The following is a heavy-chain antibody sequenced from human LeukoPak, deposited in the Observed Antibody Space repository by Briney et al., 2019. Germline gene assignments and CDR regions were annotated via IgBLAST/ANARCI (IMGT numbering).Heavy chain of an antibody. Sequence: GASVKVSCKASGYTFTSYYMHWVRQAPGQGLEWMGIINPSGGSTSYAQEFQGRVTMTRDTSTSTVYMELSSLRSEDTAVYYCARVVRLGVLRYFDPPYYFDYWGQGTLVTVSS. D-gene: IGHD3-9*01. J-gene: IGHJ4*02. V-gene: IGHV1-46*01. CDR3: ARVVRLGVLRYFDPPYYFDY. CDR1: GYTFTSYY. CDR2: INPSGGST.